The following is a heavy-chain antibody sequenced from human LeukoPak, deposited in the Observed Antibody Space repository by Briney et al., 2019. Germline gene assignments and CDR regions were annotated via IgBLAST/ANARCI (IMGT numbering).Heavy chain of an antibody. Sequence: PSETLSLTCSVSGGSISSYYWSWIRQPAGKGLEWIGRTYTSGTTNYNPSLKSRDTMSVDTSKNQFSLKLNSVTAADTAVYYCARDQTYYDTSGFSLYAFDIWGQGTMVTVSS. CDR3: ARDQTYYDTSGFSLYAFDI. CDR2: TYTSGTT. CDR1: GGSISSYY. J-gene: IGHJ3*02. V-gene: IGHV4-4*07. D-gene: IGHD3-22*01.